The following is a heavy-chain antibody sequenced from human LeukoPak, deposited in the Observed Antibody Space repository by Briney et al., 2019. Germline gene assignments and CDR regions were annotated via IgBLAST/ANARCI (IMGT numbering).Heavy chain of an antibody. V-gene: IGHV1-8*01. CDR1: GYTFTSYD. D-gene: IGHD3-3*01. CDR3: LRVYYEFWSGYKNWFDP. Sequence: GASVKVSFKASGYTFTSYDINWVGQATGQGLEWMGWINPNSVNPDYAQKFQGRVTMTRNSSIRPPYLGLSGRRPETTALYYCLRVYYEFWSGYKNWFDPWGQGTLVTVSS. CDR2: INPNSVNP. J-gene: IGHJ5*02.